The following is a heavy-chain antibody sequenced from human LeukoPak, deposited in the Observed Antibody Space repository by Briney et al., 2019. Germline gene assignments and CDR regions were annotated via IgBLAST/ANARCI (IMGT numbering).Heavy chain of an antibody. V-gene: IGHV3-30-3*01. CDR3: AREGSSSWGLFDH. CDR2: LSYDGSNK. Sequence: GRSLRLSCAASGFTFSSYALHWVHQAPGKGLEWVAVLSYDGSNKYYADSVKGRFTISRDNSKNTLYLQMNSLGAEDTAVYYCAREGSSSWGLFDHWGQGTLVTVSS. CDR1: GFTFSSYA. J-gene: IGHJ4*02. D-gene: IGHD6-13*01.